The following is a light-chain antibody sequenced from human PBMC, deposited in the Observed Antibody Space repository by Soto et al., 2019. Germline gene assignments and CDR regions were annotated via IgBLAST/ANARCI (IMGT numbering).Light chain of an antibody. CDR1: SSDVGGYNY. CDR2: DVS. J-gene: IGLJ2*01. V-gene: IGLV2-14*01. CDR3: SSYSSSSTYVL. Sequence: QSALTQPASVSGSPGQSITISCTGTSSDVGGYNYVSWYQQHPGKAPKFLIYDVSNRLSGVSNRFSGSKSGNTASLTISGLQAEDEADYYCSSYSSSSTYVLFGGGTQLTVL.